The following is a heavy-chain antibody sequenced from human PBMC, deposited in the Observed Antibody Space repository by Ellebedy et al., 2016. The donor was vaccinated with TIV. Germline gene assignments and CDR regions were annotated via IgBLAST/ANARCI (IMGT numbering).Heavy chain of an antibody. Sequence: ASVKVSCKASGYTFTSYGISWVRQAPGQGLEWMGWINPNSGGTNYAQKFQGWVTMTRDTSISTAYMELSRLRSDDTAVYYCARGTRQGPPYGMDVWGQGTTVTVSS. CDR2: INPNSGGT. J-gene: IGHJ6*02. D-gene: IGHD1-14*01. CDR3: ARGTRQGPPYGMDV. CDR1: GYTFTSYG. V-gene: IGHV1-2*04.